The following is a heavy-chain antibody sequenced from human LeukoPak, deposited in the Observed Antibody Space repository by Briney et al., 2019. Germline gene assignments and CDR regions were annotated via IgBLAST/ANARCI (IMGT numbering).Heavy chain of an antibody. CDR1: GYTFTSYD. J-gene: IGHJ6*02. CDR3: ARGSVYYDSSGYSHYGMDV. CDR2: MNPNSGNT. Sequence: ASVKVSCKASGYTFTSYDINWVRQATGQGLEWTGWMNPNSGNTGYAQKFQGRVTMTRNTSISTAYMELSSLRSEDTAVYYCARGSVYYDSSGYSHYGMDVWGQGTTVTVSS. V-gene: IGHV1-8*01. D-gene: IGHD3-22*01.